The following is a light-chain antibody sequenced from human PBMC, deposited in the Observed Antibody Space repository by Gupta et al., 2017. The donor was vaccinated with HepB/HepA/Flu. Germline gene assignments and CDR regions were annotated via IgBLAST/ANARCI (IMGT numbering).Light chain of an antibody. V-gene: IGLV2-14*03. CDR1: TSDVDSNKY. CDR2: DVS. Sequence: SALPQPASVSGSPGPSITISCTATTSDVDSNKYVSWYQQHPGKAPKLIIFDVSNRPAGVSHRFSGSKSGNTASLTISGRQAEDEGDYYCSSDTSTDTVVFGGGTKLTVL. CDR3: SSDTSTDTVV. J-gene: IGLJ2*01.